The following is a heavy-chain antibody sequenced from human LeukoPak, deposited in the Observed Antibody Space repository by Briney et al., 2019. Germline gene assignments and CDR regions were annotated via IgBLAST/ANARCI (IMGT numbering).Heavy chain of an antibody. CDR1: GFTFSNYG. D-gene: IGHD3-9*01. CDR2: IWYDGSNK. J-gene: IGHJ4*02. V-gene: IGHV3-33*06. CDR3: ANSDYDILTGWVY. Sequence: GRSLRLSCAASGFTFSNYGMHWVRQAPGKGLEWVALIWYDGSNKYYADSVKGRFTISRDNSKNTLYLQMNSLRAEDTAVYYCANSDYDILTGWVYWGQGTLVTVSS.